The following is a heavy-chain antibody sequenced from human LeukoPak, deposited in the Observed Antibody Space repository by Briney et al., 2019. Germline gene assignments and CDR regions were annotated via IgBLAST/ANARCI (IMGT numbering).Heavy chain of an antibody. J-gene: IGHJ4*02. D-gene: IGHD3-16*02. CDR3: AKDREDYVWGSYRWGGYLFDY. CDR2: IWYDGSNK. Sequence: GGSLRLSCAASGFTFSSYGIHWVRQAPGKGLEWVAVIWYDGSNKYYADSVKGRFTISRDNSKNTLYLQMNSLRAEDTAVYYCAKDREDYVWGSYRWGGYLFDYWGQGTLVTVSS. CDR1: GFTFSSYG. V-gene: IGHV3-33*06.